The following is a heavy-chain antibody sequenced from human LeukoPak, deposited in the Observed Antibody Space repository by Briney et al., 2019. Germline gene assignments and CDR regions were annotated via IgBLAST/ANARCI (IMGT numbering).Heavy chain of an antibody. V-gene: IGHV3-30*18. CDR2: ISYDGSNK. CDR1: GFTFSSCG. J-gene: IGHJ4*02. D-gene: IGHD3-22*01. Sequence: GGSLRLSCAASGFTFSSCGMHWVRQAPGKGLEWVAVISYDGSNKYYADSVKGRFTISRDNSKNTLYLQMNSLRAEDTAVYYCAKGNYYYDSSGYFDYWGQGTLVTVSS. CDR3: AKGNYYYDSSGYFDY.